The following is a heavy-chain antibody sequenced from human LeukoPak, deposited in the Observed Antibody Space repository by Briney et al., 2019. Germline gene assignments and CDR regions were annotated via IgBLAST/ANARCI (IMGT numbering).Heavy chain of an antibody. CDR2: IIPIFGTA. CDR3: ARDRRGSTKGFDY. J-gene: IGHJ4*02. Sequence: SVKVSCKASGGTFSSYAISWVRRAPGQGLEWMGGIIPIFGTAKYAQKFQGRVTITTDESTTTAYMELSSLRSDDTAVYYCARDRRGSTKGFDYWGQGTLVTVSS. CDR1: GGTFSSYA. V-gene: IGHV1-69*05. D-gene: IGHD2-8*01.